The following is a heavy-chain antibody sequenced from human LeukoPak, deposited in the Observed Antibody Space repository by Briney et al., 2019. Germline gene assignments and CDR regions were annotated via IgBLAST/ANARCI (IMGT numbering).Heavy chain of an antibody. Sequence: PGGSLRLSCAASGFTFRSYAIYWGRQAPGKGLGWVSGISGSGGDTYFADPLKGRFTIPRDNSKHTVFLQMDSLRAEDTAVYYCAKTTDGYSSGRSPGWPIDYWGQGTLVTVSS. D-gene: IGHD2-15*01. CDR2: ISGSGGDT. CDR3: AKTTDGYSSGRSPGWPIDY. CDR1: GFTFRSYA. V-gene: IGHV3-23*01. J-gene: IGHJ4*02.